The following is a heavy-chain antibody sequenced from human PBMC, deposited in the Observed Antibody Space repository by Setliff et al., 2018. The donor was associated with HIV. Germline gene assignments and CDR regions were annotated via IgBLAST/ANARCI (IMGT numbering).Heavy chain of an antibody. J-gene: IGHJ4*02. V-gene: IGHV3-23*01. CDR1: GFTVSPHA. D-gene: IGHD3-9*01. CDR3: AISSGVSSILTDHYFHH. Sequence: GSLRLSCAASGFTVSPHAMTWVRQAPGKGLVWVSTISGSDDKTYYADSVRGRFTVSRDRSKNKVYLQVTNLRVEDTAIYYCAISSGVSSILTDHYFHHWGQGTLVTVSS. CDR2: ISGSDDKT.